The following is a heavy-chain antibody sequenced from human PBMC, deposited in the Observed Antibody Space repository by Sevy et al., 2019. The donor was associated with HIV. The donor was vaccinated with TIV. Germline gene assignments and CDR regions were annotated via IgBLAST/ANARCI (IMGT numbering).Heavy chain of an antibody. Sequence: SETLSLTCTVSGGSIRSGRYYWTWIRQPAGKGLEWIGRIFPSGGSNFNPSMMSRVSMSIDTSKKQFSLRLTSVTAADTAVYYCARAEGDGYNYGSFDSWGPGTLVTVSS. J-gene: IGHJ5*01. D-gene: IGHD5-12*01. CDR1: GGSIRSGRYY. CDR3: ARAEGDGYNYGSFDS. CDR2: IFPSGGS. V-gene: IGHV4-61*02.